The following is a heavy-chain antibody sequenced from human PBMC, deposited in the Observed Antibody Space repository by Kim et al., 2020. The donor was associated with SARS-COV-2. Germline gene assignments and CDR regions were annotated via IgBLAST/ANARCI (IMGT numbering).Heavy chain of an antibody. CDR2: SYSDGSGT. CDR1: GFTFSRYW. D-gene: IGHD3-22*01. CDR3: ARRAVDSSGTYYCDY. J-gene: IGHJ4*02. V-gene: IGHV3-74*01. Sequence: GGSLRLACAASGFTFSRYWMHWVRQPPGKGLVWVSRSYSDGSGTSYADSVKGRFTISRDNAKNTLYLQMNSLRAEDTALYYCARRAVDSSGTYYCDYWGQETLFTVSS.